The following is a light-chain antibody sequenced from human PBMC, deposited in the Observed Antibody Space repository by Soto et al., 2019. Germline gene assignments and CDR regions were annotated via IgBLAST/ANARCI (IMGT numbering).Light chain of an antibody. CDR3: QQRSDWPPSLT. Sequence: PGERATLSCRASQSVSSSLAWYQQKPGQAPRLLIYAASNRATDIPTRFSGSGSGTDFTLTISSLEPEDFGVYYCQQRSDWPPSLTFGGGTKVEIK. CDR2: AAS. J-gene: IGKJ4*01. V-gene: IGKV3-11*01. CDR1: QSVSSS.